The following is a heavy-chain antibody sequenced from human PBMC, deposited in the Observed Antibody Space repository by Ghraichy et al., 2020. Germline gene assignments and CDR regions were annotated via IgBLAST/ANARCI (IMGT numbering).Heavy chain of an antibody. D-gene: IGHD2-15*01. CDR3: ARGTYCSGGSCYSRKFDP. CDR1: GGSFSGYY. J-gene: IGHJ5*02. CDR2: INHSGST. V-gene: IGHV4-34*01. Sequence: SQTLSLTCAVYGGSFSGYYWSWIRQPPGKGLEWIGEINHSGSTNYNPSLKSRVTMSVDTSKNQFSLNLTSVTAADTAVYYCARGTYCSGGSCYSRKFDPWGQGTLVTVSS.